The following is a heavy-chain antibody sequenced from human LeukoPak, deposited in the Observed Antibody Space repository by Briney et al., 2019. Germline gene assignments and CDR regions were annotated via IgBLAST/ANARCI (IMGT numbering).Heavy chain of an antibody. J-gene: IGHJ5*02. CDR1: GGSISSGGYY. V-gene: IGHV4-31*03. CDR2: IYYSGST. D-gene: IGHD6-13*01. Sequence: SETLSLTCTVSGGSISSGGYYWSWIRQHPGKGLEWIGYIYYSGSTYYNPSLKSRVTISVDTSKNQFSLRLSSVTAADTAVYYCARDQQANWFDPWGQGTLVTVSS. CDR3: ARDQQANWFDP.